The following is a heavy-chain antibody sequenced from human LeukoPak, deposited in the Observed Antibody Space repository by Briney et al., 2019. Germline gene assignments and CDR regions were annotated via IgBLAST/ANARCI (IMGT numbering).Heavy chain of an antibody. D-gene: IGHD3-10*01. J-gene: IGHJ4*02. V-gene: IGHV4-34*09. Sequence: PSETLSLTCAVYGGSFSGYYWSWIRQPPGKGLEWIGYIYYSGSTYYNPSLKSRVTISVDTSKNQFSLKLSSVTAADTAVYYCARGLLWFGESRFRYFDYWGQGTLVTVSS. CDR3: ARGLLWFGESRFRYFDY. CDR2: IYYSGST. CDR1: GGSFSGYY.